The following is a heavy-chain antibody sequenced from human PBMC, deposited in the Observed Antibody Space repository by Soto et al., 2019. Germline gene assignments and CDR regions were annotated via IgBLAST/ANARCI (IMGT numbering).Heavy chain of an antibody. CDR2: IYWDGDE. D-gene: IGHD2-8*02. CDR3: ARSLYCADRSCDTGVIDN. J-gene: IGHJ4*02. V-gene: IGHV2-5*02. Sequence: QITLKESGPTLVKPTQTLTLTCTFCGFSLSTCGVGVSWIRQPPGKALEWLTLIYWDGDERYTPSLKSRLTITRDTSKNQVVLTMINVGPVDTGTYYCARSLYCADRSCDTGVIDNWGQGMLVTVSS. CDR1: GFSLSTCGVG.